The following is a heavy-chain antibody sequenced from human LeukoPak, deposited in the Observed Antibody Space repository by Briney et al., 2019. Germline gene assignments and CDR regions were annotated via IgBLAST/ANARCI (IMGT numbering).Heavy chain of an antibody. V-gene: IGHV4-39*01. CDR1: GGSISSSSYY. D-gene: IGHD2-2*02. J-gene: IGHJ3*02. CDR3: ARHQRGYQLLYPLDAFDI. CDR2: IYYSGST. Sequence: SETLSLTCTVSGGSISSSSYYWGWIRQPPGKGLEWIGSIYYSGSTYYNPSLKSRVTISVDTSKNQFSLKLSSVTAADTAVYCCARHQRGYQLLYPLDAFDIWGQGTMVTVSS.